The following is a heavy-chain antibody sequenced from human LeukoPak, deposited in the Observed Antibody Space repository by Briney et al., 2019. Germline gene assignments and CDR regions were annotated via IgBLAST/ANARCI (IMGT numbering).Heavy chain of an antibody. V-gene: IGHV4-59*12. CDR2: IYYSGST. Sequence: PSETLSLTCAVYGGSFSGYYWSWIRQPPGKGLEWIGYIYYSGSTNYNPSLKSRVTMSVDTSKNQFSLKLNSVTAADTAVYYCARDYDVLTAYPPTQLFDPWGQGTLVTVSS. J-gene: IGHJ5*02. CDR3: ARDYDVLTAYPPTQLFDP. CDR1: GGSFSGYY. D-gene: IGHD3-9*01.